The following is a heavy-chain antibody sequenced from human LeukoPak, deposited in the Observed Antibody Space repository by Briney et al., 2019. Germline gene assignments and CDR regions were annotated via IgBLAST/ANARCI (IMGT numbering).Heavy chain of an antibody. V-gene: IGHV1-58*02. Sequence: SVTVSCKASGFTFTSSAMQWVRQARGQRLEWIGWIVVGSGNTNYAQKFQERVTMTRNTSISTAYMELSSLRSEDTAVYYCARALPLRFLEWLTYYYYYYGMDVWGQGTTVTVSS. J-gene: IGHJ6*02. CDR2: IVVGSGNT. CDR3: ARALPLRFLEWLTYYYYYYGMDV. CDR1: GFTFTSSA. D-gene: IGHD3-3*01.